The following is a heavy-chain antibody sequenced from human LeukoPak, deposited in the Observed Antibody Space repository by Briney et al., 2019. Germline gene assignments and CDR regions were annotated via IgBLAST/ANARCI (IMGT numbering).Heavy chain of an antibody. CDR1: GGCISRYY. V-gene: IGHV4-59*07. D-gene: IGHD2-8*01. Sequence: FDTLPLTCTLSGGCISRYYWSWLPQPPRKGLEWIGYIYYTGSTNYNPSLTSRVTVSVDTSKNQFSLKLSSVTAADTAVYYCASPGRYCTNGVCYPNCFDPCGQGTRFTVSS. CDR2: IYYTGST. J-gene: IGHJ5*02. CDR3: ASPGRYCTNGVCYPNCFDP.